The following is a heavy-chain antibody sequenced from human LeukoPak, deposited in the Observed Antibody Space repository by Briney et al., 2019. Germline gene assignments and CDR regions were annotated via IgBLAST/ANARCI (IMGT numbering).Heavy chain of an antibody. J-gene: IGHJ4*02. CDR2: ISAYNGDT. CDR3: ARDALVGAGDTYLDY. CDR1: GYTFTGYG. D-gene: IGHD1-26*01. Sequence: ASVKVSCKASGYTFTGYGISWVRQAPGQGLEWMGWISAYNGDTNYAQKLQGRVTMTTDTSTSTAYMELRSLRSDDTAVYYCARDALVGAGDTYLDYWGQGTLVTVSS. V-gene: IGHV1-18*01.